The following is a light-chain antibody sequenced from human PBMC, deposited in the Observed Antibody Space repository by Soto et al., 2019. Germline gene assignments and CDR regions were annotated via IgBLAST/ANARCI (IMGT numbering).Light chain of an antibody. V-gene: IGKV1-33*01. CDR3: QQDDNSNLTVN. J-gene: IGKJ4*01. CDR1: QDISNY. Sequence: DIQMTESPSSLSASVGDRVTITCQASQDISNYLNWYQQKPGKAPKLLIYGASNLETGVPSRFSGGGSGTAFTITISRLQPANSATYYWQQDDNSNLTVNFGGGTKVEIK. CDR2: GAS.